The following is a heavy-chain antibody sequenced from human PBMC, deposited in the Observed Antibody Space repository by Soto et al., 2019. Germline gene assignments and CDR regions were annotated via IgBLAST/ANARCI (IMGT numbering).Heavy chain of an antibody. CDR3: ARMVRGSNIDYYHYMDV. CDR2: ISANNGDT. Sequence: QVQLVQSGAEVKKPGASVKVSCKASGYTFTSHGTSWVRQAPGQGLEWMGWISANNGDTNYAQKFQGRVTVTTDTSTSTGYMELRSLRSEDTAVYYCARMVRGSNIDYYHYMDVWGKGTTVTVSS. V-gene: IGHV1-18*01. D-gene: IGHD3-10*01. J-gene: IGHJ6*03. CDR1: GYTFTSHG.